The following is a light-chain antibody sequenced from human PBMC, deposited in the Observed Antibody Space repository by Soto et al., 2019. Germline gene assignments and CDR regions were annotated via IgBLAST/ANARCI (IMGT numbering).Light chain of an antibody. CDR3: QQYGRT. CDR1: QSVSSN. V-gene: IGKV3-20*01. J-gene: IGKJ1*01. Sequence: ETVMTQSPATLSVSPGERATLSCRASQSVSSNLVWYQQKPGQAPRLLIYGASSRATGIPDRFSGSGSGTDFTLTISRLEPEDFAVYYCQQYGRTFGQGTKVDIK. CDR2: GAS.